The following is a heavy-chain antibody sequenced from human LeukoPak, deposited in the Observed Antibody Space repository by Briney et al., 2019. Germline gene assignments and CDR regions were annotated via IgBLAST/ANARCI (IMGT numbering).Heavy chain of an antibody. V-gene: IGHV3-23*01. Sequence: GGSLRLSCAASGFTFSSYAMSWVRQAPGKGLEWVSAISGSGGSTYYADSVKGQFTISRDNSKNTLYLQMNSLRAEDTAVYYCAKAPRGHNGKFGFDYWGQGTLVTVSS. CDR1: GFTFSSYA. J-gene: IGHJ4*02. CDR3: AKAPRGHNGKFGFDY. D-gene: IGHD3-16*01. CDR2: ISGSGGST.